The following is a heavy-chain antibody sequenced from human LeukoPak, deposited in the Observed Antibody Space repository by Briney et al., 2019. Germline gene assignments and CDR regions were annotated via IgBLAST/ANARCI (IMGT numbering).Heavy chain of an antibody. J-gene: IGHJ4*02. Sequence: GGSLRLSCAASGFTFSSYSMNWVRQAPGKGLEWVSSISSSSSYIYYADSAKGRFTISRDNAKNSLYLRMNSLRVEDTAVYYCARDPQWAFHYWGQGTLVTVSS. CDR2: ISSSSSYI. CDR3: ARDPQWAFHY. D-gene: IGHD6-19*01. V-gene: IGHV3-21*06. CDR1: GFTFSSYS.